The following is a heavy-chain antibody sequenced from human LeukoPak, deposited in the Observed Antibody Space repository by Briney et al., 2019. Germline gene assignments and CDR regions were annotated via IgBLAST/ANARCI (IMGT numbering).Heavy chain of an antibody. D-gene: IGHD1-26*01. J-gene: IGHJ4*02. CDR1: GGSFIDYY. V-gene: IGHV4-34*01. CDR2: INHSGST. Sequence: SETLSHTCAVYGGSFIDYYWSWIRRPPGKGLEWIGEINHSGSTDYNPSLKSRVTISVDTSNNQFSLKLTSVTAADTAVYYCARWVGATRFDYWGQGILVTVSS. CDR3: ARWVGATRFDY.